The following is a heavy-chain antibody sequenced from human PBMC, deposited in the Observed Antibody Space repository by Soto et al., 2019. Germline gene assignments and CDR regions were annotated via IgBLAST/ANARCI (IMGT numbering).Heavy chain of an antibody. CDR2: ISNNGINK. D-gene: IGHD3-22*01. CDR3: ARDGYYDSSGYSLFAFDI. J-gene: IGHJ3*02. V-gene: IGHV3-30*03. Sequence: GGSLGLSCAASGFTFSTYGMHWVRQAPGKGLGWLAVISNNGINKYYADSVKGRFTISRDNSKDTLFLQMNSLRGEDTAIYYCARDGYYDSSGYSLFAFDIWGQGTMVTVSS. CDR1: GFTFSTYG.